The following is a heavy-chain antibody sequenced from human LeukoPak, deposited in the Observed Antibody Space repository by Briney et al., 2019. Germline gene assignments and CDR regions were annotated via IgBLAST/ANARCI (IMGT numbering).Heavy chain of an antibody. CDR3: AKDLNHCSGGSCEDYYYYGMDV. D-gene: IGHD2-15*01. V-gene: IGHV3-33*06. CDR2: IWYDGSNK. Sequence: PGGSLRLSCAASGFTFSSYGMHWVRQAPGKGLEWVAVIWYDGSNKYYADSVKGRFTISRDNSKNTLYLQMNSLRAEDTALYYCAKDLNHCSGGSCEDYYYYGMDVWGQGTTVTVSS. CDR1: GFTFSSYG. J-gene: IGHJ6*02.